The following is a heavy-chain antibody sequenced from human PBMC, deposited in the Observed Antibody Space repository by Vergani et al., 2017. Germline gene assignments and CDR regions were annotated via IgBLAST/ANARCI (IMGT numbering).Heavy chain of an antibody. CDR2: IWYDGSNK. D-gene: IGHD4-17*01. Sequence: VQLVESGGGLVKPGGSLRLSCAASGFTFSSYSMNWVRQAPGKGLEWVAVIWYDGSNKYYADSVKGRFTISRDNSKNTLYLQMNSLRAEDTAVYYCAGGEAPIYGDYEYYYGMDVWGQGTTVTVSS. J-gene: IGHJ6*02. V-gene: IGHV3-33*08. CDR3: AGGEAPIYGDYEYYYGMDV. CDR1: GFTFSSYS.